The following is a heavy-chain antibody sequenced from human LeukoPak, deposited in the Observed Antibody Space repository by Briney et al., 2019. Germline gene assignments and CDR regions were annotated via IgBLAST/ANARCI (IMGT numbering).Heavy chain of an antibody. J-gene: IGHJ4*02. V-gene: IGHV4-59*01. CDR1: GGSISSYY. Sequence: PSETLSLTCTVSGGSISSYYWSWIRQPPGKGLEWIGYIYYSGSTNYNPSLKSRVTISVDTSKNQFSLKLSSVTAADTAVYYCARGSYGSGSYHHDYWGQGTLVTVSS. D-gene: IGHD3-10*01. CDR3: ARGSYGSGSYHHDY. CDR2: IYYSGST.